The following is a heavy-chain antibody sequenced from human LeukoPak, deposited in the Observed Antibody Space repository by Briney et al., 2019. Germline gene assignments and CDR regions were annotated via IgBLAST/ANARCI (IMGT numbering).Heavy chain of an antibody. V-gene: IGHV3-23*01. J-gene: IGHJ4*02. CDR2: ISGSGGST. Sequence: GGSLRLSCAASGFTFSTYAMSWVRQAPGKGLEWVSGISGSGGSTFYADSVKGRFTISRDNSKNTLYLQMNSLRAEDTAVYYCAKDRAYYSDSSGYYLIRAYDYWGQGTLVTVSS. D-gene: IGHD3-22*01. CDR3: AKDRAYYSDSSGYYLIRAYDY. CDR1: GFTFSTYA.